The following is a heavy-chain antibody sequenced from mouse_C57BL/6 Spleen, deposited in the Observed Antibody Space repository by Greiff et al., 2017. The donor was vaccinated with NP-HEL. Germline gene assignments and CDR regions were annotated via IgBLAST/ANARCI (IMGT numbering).Heavy chain of an antibody. J-gene: IGHJ3*01. CDR3: IRRGFAY. V-gene: IGHV1-15*01. CDR1: GYTFTDYE. Sequence: QVQLQQSGAELVRPGASVTLSCKASGYTFTDYEMHWVKQTPVHGLEWIGAIDPETGGTAYNQKFKGKAILTADKSSSTAYMELRSLASEDSAVYYCIRRGFAYWGQGTLVTVSA. CDR2: IDPETGGT.